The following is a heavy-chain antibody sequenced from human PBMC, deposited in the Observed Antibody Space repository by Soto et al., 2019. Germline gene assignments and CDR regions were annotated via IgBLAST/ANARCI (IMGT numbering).Heavy chain of an antibody. CDR3: VKGNQLLRYYFEF. Sequence: GGSLRLSCSVSGFTFSKYAMHWVRQAPGKGLEYVSGITSDGDSTWHADSVKDRFTISRDNSKNTLYLQMSSLRVEDTAIYFCVKGNQLLRYYFEFWGPGTLVTVSS. D-gene: IGHD2-15*01. V-gene: IGHV3-64D*06. J-gene: IGHJ4*01. CDR2: ITSDGDST. CDR1: GFTFSKYA.